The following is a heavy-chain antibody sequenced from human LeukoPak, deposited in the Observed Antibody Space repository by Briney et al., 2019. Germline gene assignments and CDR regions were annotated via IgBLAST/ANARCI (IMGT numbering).Heavy chain of an antibody. CDR2: VKQDGSEK. CDR3: ARGGLYYDFWSGYYTEGWFDP. J-gene: IGHJ5*02. Sequence: GGSLRLSCAASGFTFSSYWMSWVRQAPGKGLEWVANVKQDGSEKYYVDSVKGRFTISRDNAKNSLYLQMNSLRAEDTAVYYCARGGLYYDFWSGYYTEGWFDPWGQGTLVTVSS. D-gene: IGHD3-3*01. V-gene: IGHV3-7*01. CDR1: GFTFSSYW.